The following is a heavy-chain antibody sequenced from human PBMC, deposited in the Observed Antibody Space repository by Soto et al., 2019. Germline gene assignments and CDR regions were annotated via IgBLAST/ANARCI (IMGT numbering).Heavy chain of an antibody. D-gene: IGHD2-8*01. CDR3: ARDGVADNTGIYGY. Sequence: ASLKVSFKASCYTFTSYSISWLRHSPGQGLEWMGWINVYNGNKKYAQKFQGRVTMTTDTSTSTVYMELRSLTSDDTAVYYCARDGVADNTGIYGYWGQGTLVTVSS. CDR2: INVYNGNK. CDR1: CYTFTSYS. J-gene: IGHJ4*02. V-gene: IGHV1-18*01.